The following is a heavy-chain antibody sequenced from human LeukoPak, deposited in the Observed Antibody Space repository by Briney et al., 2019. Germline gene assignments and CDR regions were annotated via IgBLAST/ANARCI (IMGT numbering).Heavy chain of an antibody. V-gene: IGHV4-39*01. CDR1: GGSISSSSYY. CDR3: ARVPEKSDSSSWLVDAFDI. CDR2: IYYSGST. D-gene: IGHD6-13*01. J-gene: IGHJ3*02. Sequence: SETLSLTCTVSGGSISSSSYYWGWIRQPPGKGLEWIGSIYYSGSTYYNPSLKSRVTISVDTSNNQFSLKLSSVTAADTAVYYCARVPEKSDSSSWLVDAFDIWGQGTMVTVSS.